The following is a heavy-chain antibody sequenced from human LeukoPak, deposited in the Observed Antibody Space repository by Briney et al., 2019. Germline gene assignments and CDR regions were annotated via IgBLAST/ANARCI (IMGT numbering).Heavy chain of an antibody. CDR2: IQNDGNSK. J-gene: IGHJ4*02. V-gene: IGHV3-30*02. Sequence: GGSLRLSCAASGLTFSMPPMDWVRQAPGKGLEWVAFIQNDGNSKNYADSVRGRFTISRDTSKNTLYLQMNSLRPEDTAVYYCASRKLGNDYWGQGTLVTVSS. CDR3: ASRKLGNDY. D-gene: IGHD7-27*01. CDR1: GLTFSMPP.